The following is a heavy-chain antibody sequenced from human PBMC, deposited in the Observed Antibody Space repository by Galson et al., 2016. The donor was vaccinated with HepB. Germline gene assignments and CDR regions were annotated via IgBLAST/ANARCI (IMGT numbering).Heavy chain of an antibody. CDR3: AKSVGIQLWLDHAFDI. D-gene: IGHD5-18*01. CDR2: ISYDGSSK. V-gene: IGHV3-30*18. CDR1: GSTFSSYG. Sequence: SLRLSCAASGSTFSSYGMHWVRQAPGKGLEWVAVISYDGSSKYYADSVKGRFTISRDNSKNTLYVQMNSLRAEDTAVYYCAKSVGIQLWLDHAFDIWGQGTMVTVSS. J-gene: IGHJ3*02.